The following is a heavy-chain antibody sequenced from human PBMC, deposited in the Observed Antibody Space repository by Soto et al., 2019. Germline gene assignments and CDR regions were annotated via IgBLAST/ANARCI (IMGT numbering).Heavy chain of an antibody. Sequence: HVQLVQSGAEVKKPGSSVKVSCKASGGTFSTYAISWVRQAPGQGLEWMGRIIPIFDTADYAQKFQGRVTITADESALTANMALSIVITEGVAAYYTARDNNSDYGVDVWVQATAVTVS. CDR1: GGTFSTYA. CDR2: IIPIFDTA. D-gene: IGHD1-20*01. CDR3: ARDNNSDYGVDV. J-gene: IGHJ6*02. V-gene: IGHV1-69*12.